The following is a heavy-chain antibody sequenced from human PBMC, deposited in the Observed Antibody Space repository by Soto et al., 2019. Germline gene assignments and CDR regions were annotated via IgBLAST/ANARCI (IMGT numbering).Heavy chain of an antibody. D-gene: IGHD1-26*01. CDR3: ATDKDGAGRVGVHS. CDR1: GGTYTIYT. J-gene: IGHJ5*02. V-gene: IGHV1-69*08. Sequence: QVQLVQSGAEVKKPGASLRVSCETSGGTYTIYTITWVLQAPGQGLQWMGRIVPTLRLTNYAQEFQGRPTITADSSTSTAHIELTSLPSEDTAVYYWATDKDGAGRVGVHSWGQGNLVTVSS. CDR2: IVPTLRLT.